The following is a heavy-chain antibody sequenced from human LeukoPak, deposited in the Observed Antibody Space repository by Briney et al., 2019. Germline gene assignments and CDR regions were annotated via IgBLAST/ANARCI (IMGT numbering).Heavy chain of an antibody. J-gene: IGHJ6*02. CDR3: ARGYSSSWYDYYGMDV. CDR2: IYYSGST. D-gene: IGHD6-13*01. V-gene: IGHV4-59*01. CDR1: GGSISSYY. Sequence: SETLSLTCTVSGGSISSYYWSWIRQPPGKGLEWIGYIYYSGSTNYNPSLKSRVTISVDTSKNQFSLKLSSVTAADTAVYYCARGYSSSWYDYYGMDVWCQGTTVTVSS.